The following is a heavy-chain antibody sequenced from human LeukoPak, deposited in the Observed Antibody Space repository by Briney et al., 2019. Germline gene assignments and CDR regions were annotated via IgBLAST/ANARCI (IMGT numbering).Heavy chain of an antibody. D-gene: IGHD6-19*01. CDR1: GYTFTSYD. CDR2: MNPNSGNT. V-gene: IGHV1-8*01. J-gene: IGHJ4*02. CDR3: ATDLKGGGWSNFDY. Sequence: ASVKVSCKASGYTFTSYDINWVRQATGQGLEWMGWMNPNSGNTGYAQKFQGRVTMTRNTSISTAYMELSSLRSEDTAVYYCATDLKGGGWSNFDYWGQGTLVTVSS.